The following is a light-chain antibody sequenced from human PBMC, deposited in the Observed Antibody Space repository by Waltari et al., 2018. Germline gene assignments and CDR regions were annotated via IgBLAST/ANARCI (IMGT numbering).Light chain of an antibody. J-gene: IGLJ1*01. CDR1: SSDIGAYNY. Sequence: QSALTQPASVSGSPGQSITISCSGTSSDIGAYNYVSWFQQHPGKGPKLMIYEFSNRPSRISNRFSGSKSGNTASLTISRLQAEDEADYYCSSYTSSSTYVFGTGTRVTVL. V-gene: IGLV2-14*01. CDR2: EFS. CDR3: SSYTSSSTYV.